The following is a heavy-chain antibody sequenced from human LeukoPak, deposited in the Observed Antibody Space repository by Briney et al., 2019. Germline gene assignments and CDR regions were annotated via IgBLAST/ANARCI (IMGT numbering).Heavy chain of an antibody. V-gene: IGHV4-4*02. CDR1: GGSISSSNW. Sequence: PSGTLSLTCAVSGGSISSSNWWSWVRQPPGKGLEWFGEIYHSGSTNYNPSLKSRVTISVDKSKNQFSLKLSSVTAADTAVYYCAGAEMATIIAPTSPYWYFDFWGRGTLVTVSS. CDR3: AGAEMATIIAPTSPYWYFDF. J-gene: IGHJ2*01. D-gene: IGHD5-24*01. CDR2: IYHSGST.